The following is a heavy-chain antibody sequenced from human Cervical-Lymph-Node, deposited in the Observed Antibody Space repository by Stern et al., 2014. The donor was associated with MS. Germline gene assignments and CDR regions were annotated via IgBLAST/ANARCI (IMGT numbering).Heavy chain of an antibody. J-gene: IGHJ6*02. CDR2: ISKDGNDE. D-gene: IGHD2/OR15-2a*01. CDR1: GLSFGRYA. V-gene: IGHV3-30*01. Sequence: VQLVQSGGGAVQPGSSLRLSCAASGLSFGRYAMTWVRQAPGKGLEWVAFISKDGNDERYADSVRGRFTISRDNSKNTLYLQMNNLRSDDTAVYYCGTRAFHIGNGLDVWGQGTTVVVSS. CDR3: GTRAFHIGNGLDV.